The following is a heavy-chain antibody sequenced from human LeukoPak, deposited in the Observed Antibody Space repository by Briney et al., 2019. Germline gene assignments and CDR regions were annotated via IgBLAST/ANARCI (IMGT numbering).Heavy chain of an antibody. Sequence: AGTLRLSSSASAFTFNSYAMDWVRQAPGKGLKYVSAISSNGGTTYHADSVKGRFTISRDNSQNTLYLQMSSLRDEDTAVYYCVKALSSTVTTKRKFDYWGQGALVTVSS. CDR3: VKALSSTVTTKRKFDY. CDR1: AFTFNSYA. V-gene: IGHV3-64D*06. D-gene: IGHD4-17*01. CDR2: ISSNGGTT. J-gene: IGHJ4*02.